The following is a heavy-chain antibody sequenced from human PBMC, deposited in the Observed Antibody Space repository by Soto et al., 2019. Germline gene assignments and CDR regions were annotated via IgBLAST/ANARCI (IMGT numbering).Heavy chain of an antibody. Sequence: SETLSLTCAVYGGSFSGYYWSWIRQPPGKGLEWIGEINHSGSTNYNPSLKSRVTISVDTSKKQFSLKLSSVTAADTAVYYCARTPYSNYGIDYWGQGTLVTVSS. J-gene: IGHJ4*02. CDR1: GGSFSGYY. CDR2: INHSGST. D-gene: IGHD4-4*01. V-gene: IGHV4-34*01. CDR3: ARTPYSNYGIDY.